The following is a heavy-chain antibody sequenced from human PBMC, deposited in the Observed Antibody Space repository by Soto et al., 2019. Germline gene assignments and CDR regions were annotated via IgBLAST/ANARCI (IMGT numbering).Heavy chain of an antibody. CDR2: IWYDGSNK. CDR3: AKAGGGGYDSSDFDY. CDR1: GFTFNTYG. V-gene: IGHV3-33*06. J-gene: IGHJ4*02. Sequence: GGSLRLSCTTSGFTFNTYGMHWVRQAPGKGLEWVAIIWYDGSNKYYADSVKGRFTISRDNSRNTLYLQMNSLRAEDTAVYYCAKAGGGGYDSSDFDYWGQGTLVTVSS. D-gene: IGHD5-12*01.